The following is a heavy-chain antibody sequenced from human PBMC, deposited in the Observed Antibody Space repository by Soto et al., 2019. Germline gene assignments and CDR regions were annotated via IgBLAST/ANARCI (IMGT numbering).Heavy chain of an antibody. CDR2: IIPIFGTA. CDR3: ARDPSRGSDWARYLDL. V-gene: IGHV1-69*13. CDR1: GGTFSSYA. D-gene: IGHD1-26*01. J-gene: IGHJ2*01. Sequence: ASVKVSCKASGGTFSSYAISWVRQAPGQGLEWMGGIIPIFGTANYAQKFQGRVTITADESTSTAYMELSSLRSEDTAVYYCARDPSRGSDWARYLDLWGRGTLVTVSS.